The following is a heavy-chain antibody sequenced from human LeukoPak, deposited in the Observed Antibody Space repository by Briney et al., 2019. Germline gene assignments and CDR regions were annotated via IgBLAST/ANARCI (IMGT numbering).Heavy chain of an antibody. V-gene: IGHV3-21*04. CDR1: GFTFSSYS. J-gene: IGHJ4*02. CDR3: ANVDHTAMADY. Sequence: GGSLRLSCAASGFTFSSYSMNWVRQAPGKGLEWVSSISSSSSYIYYADSVKGRFTISRDNSKNTLYLQMNSLRAEDTAVYYCANVDHTAMADYWGQGTLVTVSS. CDR2: ISSSSSYI. D-gene: IGHD5-18*01.